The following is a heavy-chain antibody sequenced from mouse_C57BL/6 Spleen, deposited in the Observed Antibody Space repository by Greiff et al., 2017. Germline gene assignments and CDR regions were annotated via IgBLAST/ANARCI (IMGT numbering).Heavy chain of an antibody. Sequence: VKLMESGAELARPGASVKLSCKASGYTFTSYGISWVKQRTGQGLEWIGEIYPRSGNTYYNEKFKGKATLTADKSSSTAYMELRSLTSEDSAVYFCARTEPEGYFDVWGTGTTVTVSS. J-gene: IGHJ1*03. CDR2: IYPRSGNT. CDR1: GYTFTSYG. CDR3: ARTEPEGYFDV. V-gene: IGHV1-81*01.